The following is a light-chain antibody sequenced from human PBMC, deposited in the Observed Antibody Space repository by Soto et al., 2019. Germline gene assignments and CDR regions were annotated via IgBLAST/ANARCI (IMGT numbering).Light chain of an antibody. V-gene: IGLV2-11*01. CDR1: SSDVGGYKY. CDR3: CSYAGSYTWV. Sequence: QSALTQPRSVSGSPGQSVTISCTGTSSDVGGYKYVSWYQQYPGKAPKLMIYDVNKRPSGVPGRFSGSKSGNTASLTIFGLQAEDEADYHCCSYAGSYTWVFGGGTKLTVL. CDR2: DVN. J-gene: IGLJ3*02.